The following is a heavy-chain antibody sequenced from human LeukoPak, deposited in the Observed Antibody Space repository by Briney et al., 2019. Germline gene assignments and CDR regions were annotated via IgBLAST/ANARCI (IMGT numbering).Heavy chain of an antibody. CDR1: GFTFSSYG. D-gene: IGHD3-10*01. CDR2: ISYDGSNK. CDR3: ARERYGSGIELTDLYCFDY. Sequence: SGGSLRLSCAAPGFTFSSYGMHWVRQAPGKGLEWVAVISYDGSNKYYADSVKGRFTISRDNSKNTQYLQMNSLRAEDTAVYYCARERYGSGIELTDLYCFDYWGQGTLVTVSS. V-gene: IGHV3-30*03. J-gene: IGHJ4*02.